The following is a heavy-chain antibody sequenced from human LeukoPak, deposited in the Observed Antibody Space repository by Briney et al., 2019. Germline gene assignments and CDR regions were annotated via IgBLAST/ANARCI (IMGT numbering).Heavy chain of an antibody. CDR3: AKEARGYHRPIDH. D-gene: IGHD3-22*01. Sequence: GGSLRLSCAAYGFTFTDFAMNWVRQAPGKGLEWVSGIGGGGTNTDYADSVKGRFTISRDNSKNTLTLQMSSLRADDTAVYFCAKEARGYHRPIDHWGQGILVTVSS. J-gene: IGHJ4*02. CDR1: GFTFTDFA. CDR2: IGGGGTNT. V-gene: IGHV3-23*01.